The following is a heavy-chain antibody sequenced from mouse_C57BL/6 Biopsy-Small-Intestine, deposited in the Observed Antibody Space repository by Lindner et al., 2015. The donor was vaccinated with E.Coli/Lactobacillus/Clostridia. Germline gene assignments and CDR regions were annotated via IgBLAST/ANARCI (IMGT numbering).Heavy chain of an antibody. CDR1: GYAFSSYW. CDR2: IYPGDGDT. Sequence: VQLQESGAELVKPGASVKISCKASGYAFSSYWMNWVKQRPGKGLEWIGQIYPGDGDTNYNGKFKGKATLTADKSSSTAYMQLSSLTSEDSAVYFCAREGHEEYYFDYWGQGTTLTVSS. CDR3: AREGHEEYYFDY. J-gene: IGHJ2*01. V-gene: IGHV1-82*01.